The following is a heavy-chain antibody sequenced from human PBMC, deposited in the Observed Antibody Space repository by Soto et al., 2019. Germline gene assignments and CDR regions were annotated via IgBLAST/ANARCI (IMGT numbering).Heavy chain of an antibody. V-gene: IGHV4-34*01. D-gene: IGHD6-13*01. CDR3: ARKTSIAAAGGVSYYFDY. CDR2: INHSGST. CDR1: GGSFSGSD. Sequence: WETLSLTCAVYGGSFSGSDCRWIRQPPGKGLEWIGEINHSGSTNYNPSLKSRVTISVDTSKNQFSLKLSSVTAADTAVYYCARKTSIAAAGGVSYYFDYWGQGTLVTVSS. J-gene: IGHJ4*02.